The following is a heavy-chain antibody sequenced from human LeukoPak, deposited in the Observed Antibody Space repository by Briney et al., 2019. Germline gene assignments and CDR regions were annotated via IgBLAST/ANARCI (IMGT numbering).Heavy chain of an antibody. CDR2: INHSGST. CDR1: GGSFSGYY. J-gene: IGHJ6*03. V-gene: IGHV4-34*01. Sequence: SETLSLTCAVYGGSFSGYYWSWIRQPPGKGLEWIGEINHSGSTNYNPSLKSRVTISVDTSKNQFSLKLSSVTAADTAVYYCARDLHSSSYTPYYYYYMDVWGKGTTVTISS. CDR3: ARDLHSSSYTPYYYYYMDV. D-gene: IGHD6-13*01.